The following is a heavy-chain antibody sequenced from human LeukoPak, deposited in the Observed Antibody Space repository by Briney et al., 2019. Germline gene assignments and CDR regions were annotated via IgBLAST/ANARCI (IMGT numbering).Heavy chain of an antibody. CDR2: IIPIFGTA. V-gene: IGHV1-69*13. CDR1: GGTFSSYA. D-gene: IGHD4-17*01. CDR3: AGIGMGDYGDYGGG. J-gene: IGHJ4*02. Sequence: SVKVSCKASGGTFSSYAISWVRQAPGQGLEWMGGIIPIFGTANYAQKFQGRVTITADESTSTAYMELSSLKSEDTAVYYCAGIGMGDYGDYGGGWGQGTLVTVSS.